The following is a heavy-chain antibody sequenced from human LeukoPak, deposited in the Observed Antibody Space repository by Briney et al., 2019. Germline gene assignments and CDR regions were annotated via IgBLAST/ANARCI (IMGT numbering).Heavy chain of an antibody. J-gene: IGHJ3*02. V-gene: IGHV3-23*01. D-gene: IGHD6-6*01. Sequence: GGSLRLSCAASGFTFSYHWMTWVRQAPVKGLEWVSAISGSGGSTYYADSVKGRFTISRDNSKNTLYLQMNSLRAEDTAVYYCAKDLDGTYSRSPDAFDIWGQGTMVTVSS. CDR3: AKDLDGTYSRSPDAFDI. CDR2: ISGSGGST. CDR1: GFTFSYHW.